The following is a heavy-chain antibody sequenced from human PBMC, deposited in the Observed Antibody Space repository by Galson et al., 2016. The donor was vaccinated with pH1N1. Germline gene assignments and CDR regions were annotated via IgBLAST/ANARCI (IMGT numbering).Heavy chain of an antibody. CDR3: VKEPFSTVLYGFDD. D-gene: IGHD5/OR15-5a*01. Sequence: SLRLSCAASGFNFGNYAMDWVRQPPGKGLEWVSGITGSGGRTDYGVSVKGRFIVSRDNSKNTLFLQLNSLRVDDTAVYYCVKEPFSTVLYGFDDWAKGHCSLSLQ. CDR2: ITGSGGRT. CDR1: GFNFGNYA. V-gene: IGHV3-23*01. J-gene: IGHJ3*01.